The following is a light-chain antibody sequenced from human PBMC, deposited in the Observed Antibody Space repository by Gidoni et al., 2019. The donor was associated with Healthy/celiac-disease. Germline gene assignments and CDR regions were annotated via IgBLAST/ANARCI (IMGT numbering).Light chain of an antibody. Sequence: ELVLTQSPGTLSLSPGERATLSCRASQSVSSSSLAWYQQKPGQAPRLLIYGASSRATGIPDRFSGSGSGTDFTLTISRLEPEDFAVYYCQQYGSSPPLTFGGXTKVEIK. CDR1: QSVSSSS. CDR2: GAS. J-gene: IGKJ4*01. V-gene: IGKV3-20*01. CDR3: QQYGSSPPLT.